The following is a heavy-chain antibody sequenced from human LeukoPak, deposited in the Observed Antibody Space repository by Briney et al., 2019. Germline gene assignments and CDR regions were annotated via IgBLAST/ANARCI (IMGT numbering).Heavy chain of an antibody. Sequence: GGSLSLSCAASGFTVSSNYMSWVRQAPGKGLEWVSVIYSGGSTYYADSVKGRFTISRDNSKNTLYLQMNSLRAEDTAVYYCARDTGRSDAFDIWGQGTMVTVSS. CDR3: ARDTGRSDAFDI. CDR2: IYSGGST. D-gene: IGHD1-14*01. V-gene: IGHV3-53*01. CDR1: GFTVSSNY. J-gene: IGHJ3*02.